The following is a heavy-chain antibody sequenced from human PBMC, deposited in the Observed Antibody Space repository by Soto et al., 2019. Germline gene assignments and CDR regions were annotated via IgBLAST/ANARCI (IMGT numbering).Heavy chain of an antibody. D-gene: IGHD2-15*01. Sequence: QVQLQESGPGLVKPSGTLSLTCAVSGASISDNWWSWVRQPPGKGLEWIGEIYHSGTTTYNPPLKSRVIISVDKSASQISLTLNSVTAADTAIYYCARHVAVPRTRGFDYWGQGTPVTVSS. J-gene: IGHJ4*02. CDR3: ARHVAVPRTRGFDY. CDR1: GASISDNW. CDR2: IYHSGTT. V-gene: IGHV4-4*02.